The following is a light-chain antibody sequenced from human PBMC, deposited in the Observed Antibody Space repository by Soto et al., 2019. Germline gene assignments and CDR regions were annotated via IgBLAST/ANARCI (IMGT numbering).Light chain of an antibody. CDR2: DVS. V-gene: IGLV2-14*03. CDR1: SSDVGGYNY. Sequence: QSVLTQPASLSGSPGQSITISCTGTSSDVGGYNYVSWYQQHPGKAPKLMIYDVSNRPSGVSNRFSGSKSGNTASLTISGSRLEDEADSYYSSSRASGNAHYVFGTGTKVTVL. J-gene: IGLJ1*01. CDR3: SSSRASGNAHYV.